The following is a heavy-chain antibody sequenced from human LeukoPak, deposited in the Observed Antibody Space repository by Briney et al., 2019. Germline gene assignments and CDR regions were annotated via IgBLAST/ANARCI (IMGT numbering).Heavy chain of an antibody. V-gene: IGHV1-2*02. CDR1: GYTFTGYY. CDR3: ARVHSSGYYLYYFDY. D-gene: IGHD3-22*01. Sequence: ASVKVSCKASGYTFTGYYMHWLRQAPGQGLEWMGWINPNSGGTNYAQKFQGRVTMTRDTSISTAYMELSRLRSDDTAVYYCARVHSSGYYLYYFDYWGQGTLVTVSS. J-gene: IGHJ4*02. CDR2: INPNSGGT.